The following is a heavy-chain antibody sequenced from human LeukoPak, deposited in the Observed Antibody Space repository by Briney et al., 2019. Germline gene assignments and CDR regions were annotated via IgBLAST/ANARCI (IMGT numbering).Heavy chain of an antibody. CDR1: GFSLTTGEMC. Sequence: SGPALVKPTQPLTLTCTFSGFSLTTGEMCVSWIRQPPGKALEWLARIDWDDDKYYRTSLKTRLTISKDTSRNQVVLTMTNMDPVDTGTYYCARSAMTEVGLSASWYFDLWGRGTLVTVSS. V-gene: IGHV2-70*11. CDR2: IDWDDDK. J-gene: IGHJ2*01. CDR3: ARSAMTEVGLSASWYFDL. D-gene: IGHD2/OR15-2a*01.